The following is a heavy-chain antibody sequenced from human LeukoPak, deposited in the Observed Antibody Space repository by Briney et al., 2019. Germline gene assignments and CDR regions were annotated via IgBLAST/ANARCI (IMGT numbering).Heavy chain of an antibody. D-gene: IGHD3-10*01. CDR3: ARYYYGSGSYYNRDDAFDI. CDR2: IYYSGST. Sequence: SETLSLTCTVSGGSISSYYWSWIRQPPGKGLEWIGYIYYSGSTNYNPSLKSRVTISVDTSKNQFSLKLSSVTAADTAVYYCARYYYGSGSYYNRDDAFDIWGQGTMVTVSS. V-gene: IGHV4-59*01. CDR1: GGSISSYY. J-gene: IGHJ3*02.